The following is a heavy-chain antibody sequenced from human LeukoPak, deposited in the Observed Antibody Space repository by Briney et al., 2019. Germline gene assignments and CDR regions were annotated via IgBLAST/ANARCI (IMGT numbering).Heavy chain of an antibody. Sequence: GGSLRLSCAASGFTVSSNYLSWVRQAPGKGLGWVSVIYSGGSTYYADSVKGRFTISRDNSKNTLYLQMNSLRAEDTAVYYCARERKYSSSSDFDYWGQGTLVTVSS. J-gene: IGHJ4*02. V-gene: IGHV3-66*02. D-gene: IGHD6-6*01. CDR1: GFTVSSNY. CDR3: ARERKYSSSSDFDY. CDR2: IYSGGST.